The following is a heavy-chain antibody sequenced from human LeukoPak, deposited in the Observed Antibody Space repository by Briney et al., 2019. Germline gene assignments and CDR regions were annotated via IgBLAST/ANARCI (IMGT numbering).Heavy chain of an antibody. CDR3: ARAKNKNMATVIDY. CDR2: ISYDGRSK. J-gene: IGHJ4*02. V-gene: IGHV3-30*04. D-gene: IGHD5-24*01. Sequence: GGSLTLSCAASGFTFSDYALHWVRQTPGKGLEWLTLISYDGRSKYYADSVRGRFTVSRDNSKNKLDLQMNAVRPEDTAVYYCARAKNKNMATVIDYWGQGTLVTVSS. CDR1: GFTFSDYA.